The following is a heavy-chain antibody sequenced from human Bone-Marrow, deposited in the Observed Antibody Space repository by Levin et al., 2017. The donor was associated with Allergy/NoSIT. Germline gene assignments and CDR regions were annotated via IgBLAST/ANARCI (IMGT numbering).Heavy chain of an antibody. CDR1: GYTFTTYD. Sequence: ASVKVSCKASGYTFTTYDINWVRQATGQGLEWMGWMNPNSGNTGYAQKFQGRVTMTRDTSISTAYMELSSLRSEDTAVYYCTRAAPIYYGDYGDYWGQGSLVTVSS. J-gene: IGHJ4*02. CDR2: MNPNSGNT. V-gene: IGHV1-8*01. D-gene: IGHD4-17*01. CDR3: TRAAPIYYGDYGDY.